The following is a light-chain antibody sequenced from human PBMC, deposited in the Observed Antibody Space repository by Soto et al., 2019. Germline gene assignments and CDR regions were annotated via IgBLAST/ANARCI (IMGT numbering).Light chain of an antibody. CDR1: QSVSSNH. CDR2: GGS. V-gene: IGKV3-20*01. Sequence: EIVMTQSPATLSVSPGERATLSCRASQSVSSNHLAWYQQKPGQAPRLLIYGGSSRATGIPVRFSGSGSETDFTLTITRLEPEDFAMYYCQQYSSSRTFGQGTKVDNK. CDR3: QQYSSSRT. J-gene: IGKJ1*01.